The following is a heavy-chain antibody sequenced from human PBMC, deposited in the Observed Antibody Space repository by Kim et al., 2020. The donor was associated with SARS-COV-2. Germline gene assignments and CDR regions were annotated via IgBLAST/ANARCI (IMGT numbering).Heavy chain of an antibody. J-gene: IGHJ4*02. V-gene: IGHV3-48*03. CDR2: ISSSGTNI. CDR1: GISFATYE. Sequence: GGSLRPSCVASGISFATYEMNWVRQAPGKGLEWISDISSSGTNIYYADSVKGRFTISRDNAKNSLFLQMSTLSADDTAVYHCARERGGYDYWGQGTLVTVSS. D-gene: IGHD1-26*01. CDR3: ARERGGYDY.